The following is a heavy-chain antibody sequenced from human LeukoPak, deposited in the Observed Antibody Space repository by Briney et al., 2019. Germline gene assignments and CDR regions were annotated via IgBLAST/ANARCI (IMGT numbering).Heavy chain of an antibody. J-gene: IGHJ4*02. V-gene: IGHV4-30-2*01. CDR2: IYHSGST. D-gene: IGHD1-1*01. CDR1: GGSISSGGYY. Sequence: PSQTLSLTCTVSGGSISSGGYYWSWIRQHPGKGLEWIGYIYHSGSTYYNPSLKSRVTISVDRSKNQFSLKLSSVTAADTAVYYCARGNNWNFFFDYWGQGTLVTVSS. CDR3: ARGNNWNFFFDY.